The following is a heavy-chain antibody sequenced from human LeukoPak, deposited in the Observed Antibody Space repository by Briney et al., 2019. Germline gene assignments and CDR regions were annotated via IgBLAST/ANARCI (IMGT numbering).Heavy chain of an antibody. CDR3: ARVSSSSTNWFDS. J-gene: IGHJ5*01. V-gene: IGHV3-11*06. Sequence: GGSLRLSCAASGFPFSDYYMTWIRQAPGKGLEWVSYISSGSSYTNQGDAVKGRFTISRDNAKNSLYLQMNIPRVEDPAVYYCARVSSSSTNWFDSWGQGTLVTVSS. D-gene: IGHD6-19*01. CDR2: ISSGSSYT. CDR1: GFPFSDYY.